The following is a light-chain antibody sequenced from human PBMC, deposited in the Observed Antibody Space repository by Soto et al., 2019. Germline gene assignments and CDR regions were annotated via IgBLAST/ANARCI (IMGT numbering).Light chain of an antibody. CDR3: SSYTSSSTYV. V-gene: IGLV2-14*01. J-gene: IGLJ1*01. CDR2: EVS. Sequence: QSVLTQPASVSGSPGQSITISCTGTSSDVGGYNYVSWYQQHPGKAPKLMIYEVSNRPSGVSNRFSGSKSGNTASLTISGLQAEDEADYDCSSYTSSSTYVFGNGTKLTVL. CDR1: SSDVGGYNY.